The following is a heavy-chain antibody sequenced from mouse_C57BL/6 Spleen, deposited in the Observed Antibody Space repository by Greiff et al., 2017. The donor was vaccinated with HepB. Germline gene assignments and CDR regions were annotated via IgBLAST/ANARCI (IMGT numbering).Heavy chain of an antibody. CDR2: ISYDGSN. CDR3: ARDYGSSYLFGY. CDR1: GYSITSGYY. J-gene: IGHJ2*01. Sequence: DVQLQESGPGLVKPSQSLSLTCSVTGYSITSGYYWNWIRQFPGNKLEWMGYISYDGSNNYNPSLKNRISITRDTSKNQFFLKLNSVTTEDTATYYCARDYGSSYLFGYWGQGTTLTVSS. D-gene: IGHD1-1*01. V-gene: IGHV3-6*01.